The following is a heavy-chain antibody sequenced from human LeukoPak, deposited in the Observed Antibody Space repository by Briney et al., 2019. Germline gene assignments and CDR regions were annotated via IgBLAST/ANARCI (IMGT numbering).Heavy chain of an antibody. Sequence: GGSLRLSCAASGFTFSSYAMSWVRQAPGKGLEWVSAISGSGGSTYYADSVKGRFTISRDNPKNTLYLQMNSLRAEDTAVYYCAKDRVGYCSSTSCLWPVDYWGQGTLVTVSS. D-gene: IGHD2-2*01. CDR1: GFTFSSYA. J-gene: IGHJ4*02. CDR3: AKDRVGYCSSTSCLWPVDY. CDR2: ISGSGGST. V-gene: IGHV3-23*01.